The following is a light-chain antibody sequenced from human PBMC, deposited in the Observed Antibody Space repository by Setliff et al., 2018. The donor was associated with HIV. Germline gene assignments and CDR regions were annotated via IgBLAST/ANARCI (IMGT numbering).Light chain of an antibody. CDR3: SSYTGNSTLYV. CDR2: DVS. V-gene: IGLV2-14*03. Sequence: QSVLTQPASVSGSPGQSITISCTGTGSDIGGYNLVSWYQQHPGKAPKLIIYDVSTRPSGVSSRFSGSKSGNTASLSISGLQGEDEADYHCSSYTGNSTLYVFGTGTKVTVL. CDR1: GSDIGGYNL. J-gene: IGLJ1*01.